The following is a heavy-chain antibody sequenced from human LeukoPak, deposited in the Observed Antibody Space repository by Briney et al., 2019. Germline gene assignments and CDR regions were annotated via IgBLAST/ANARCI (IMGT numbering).Heavy chain of an antibody. V-gene: IGHV3-30*03. J-gene: IGHJ4*02. CDR1: GFTFSNYG. CDR2: TSYDGGQN. D-gene: IGHD6-13*01. Sequence: GGSLRLSCAAFGFTFSNYGMHWVRQAPGKGLEWVAITSYDGGQNSYADFVKGRFTISRDNSKNTLYLQLNSLRPEDTGVYYCATDQVAAGDYWGQGTLVTVSS. CDR3: ATDQVAAGDY.